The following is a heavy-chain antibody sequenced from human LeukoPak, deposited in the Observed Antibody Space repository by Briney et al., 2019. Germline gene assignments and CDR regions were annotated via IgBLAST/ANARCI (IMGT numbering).Heavy chain of an antibody. D-gene: IGHD2-15*01. J-gene: IGHJ4*02. Sequence: SVKVSCKASGGTFSSYAISWVRQAPGQGLEWMGGIIPIFGTANYAQKFQGRVTITADESTSTAYMELSSLRSEDTAVYYCASGEVVASRPFFDYWGQGTLVTVSS. V-gene: IGHV1-69*13. CDR3: ASGEVVASRPFFDY. CDR1: GGTFSSYA. CDR2: IIPIFGTA.